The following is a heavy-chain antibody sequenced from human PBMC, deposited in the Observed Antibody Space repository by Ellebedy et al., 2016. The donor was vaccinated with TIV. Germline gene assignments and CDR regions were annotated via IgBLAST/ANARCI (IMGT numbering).Heavy chain of an antibody. CDR1: GFTFSDAW. J-gene: IGHJ5*02. CDR3: TTWSHNYGWVP. Sequence: GESLKISCAASGFTFSDAWMNWVRQAPGKGLEWVGRIKSKTDGGTTDYTAPVKGRFIISRDDSKNTLYLQMNNLQTEDTAVYYCTTWSHNYGWVPWGQGTLVTVSS. CDR2: IKSKTDGGTT. V-gene: IGHV3-15*07. D-gene: IGHD3-16*01.